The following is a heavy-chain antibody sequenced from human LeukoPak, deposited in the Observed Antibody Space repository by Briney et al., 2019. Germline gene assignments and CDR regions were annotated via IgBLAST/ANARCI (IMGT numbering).Heavy chain of an antibody. CDR1: GFTFSS. V-gene: IGHV3-30*02. Sequence: GGSLRLSCAASGFTFSSMHWVRQAPGKGLEWVAFIRFDGSNKYYADSVKGRFTISRDNSKKTQYLQMNSLRAEETAVYYCAKERRMAAAGSGEPFDFWGQGTLVTDSS. D-gene: IGHD6-13*01. J-gene: IGHJ4*02. CDR2: IRFDGSNK. CDR3: AKERRMAAAGSGEPFDF.